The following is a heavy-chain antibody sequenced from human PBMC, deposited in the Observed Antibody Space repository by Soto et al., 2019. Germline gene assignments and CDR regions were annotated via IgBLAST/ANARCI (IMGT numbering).Heavy chain of an antibody. V-gene: IGHV3-30-3*01. CDR2: ISYDGSIK. Sequence: QVQLVESGGGVVQPGRSLRLSCAASGFTFSSHSIQWVRQAPGKGLEWVAVISYDGSIKYYADSVKGRFTISRDNSKNTAYLQMNSLRAEDTAVFYCAREWSTSGDLTYWGQGTLVIVSS. CDR1: GFTFSSHS. CDR3: AREWSTSGDLTY. J-gene: IGHJ4*02. D-gene: IGHD3-10*01.